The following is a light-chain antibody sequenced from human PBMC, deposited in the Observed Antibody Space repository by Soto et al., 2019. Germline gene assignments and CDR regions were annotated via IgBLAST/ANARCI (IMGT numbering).Light chain of an antibody. J-gene: IGLJ2*01. CDR3: SSYAGINNLL. V-gene: IGLV2-8*01. CDR2: EVS. CDR1: SSDVGGYNS. Sequence: QSVLTQPPSASGSPGQSVTISCTGTSSDVGGYNSVSWYQQHPGKAPKLMIYEVSKRPSGVPDRFSGSKSGNTASLTVSGLQAEDEADYYCSSYAGINNLLFGGGTKVTVL.